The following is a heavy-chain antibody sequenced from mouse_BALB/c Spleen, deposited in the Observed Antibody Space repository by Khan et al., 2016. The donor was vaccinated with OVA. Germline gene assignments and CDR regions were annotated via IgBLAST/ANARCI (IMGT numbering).Heavy chain of an antibody. D-gene: IGHD2-3*01. CDR2: IYPGTGST. V-gene: IGHV1S132*01. J-gene: IGHJ4*01. CDR1: GYIFTSYW. CDR3: ARYEDAMDY. Sequence: QVQLQQSGAELVRPGASVKLSCKTFGYIFTSYWIHWVKQRSVQGLEWIERIYPGTGSTYYKEKFKGKATLTEDKSSSTAYMQLSSLESEDSAVYFFARYEDAMDYWGQGTSVTVSS.